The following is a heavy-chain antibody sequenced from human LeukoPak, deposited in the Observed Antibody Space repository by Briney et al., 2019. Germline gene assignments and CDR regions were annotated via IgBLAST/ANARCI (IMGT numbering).Heavy chain of an antibody. V-gene: IGHV4-59*01. J-gene: IGHJ6*04. CDR2: IYYSGST. CDR1: GGSISSYY. CDR3: ARDKAGMDV. D-gene: IGHD6-13*01. Sequence: SETLSLTCTVSGGSISSYYCSWIRQPPGKGLEWIGYIYYSGSTNYNPSLKSRVTISVATSKNQFSLKLSSVTAADTAVYYCARDKAGMDVWGKGTTVTVSS.